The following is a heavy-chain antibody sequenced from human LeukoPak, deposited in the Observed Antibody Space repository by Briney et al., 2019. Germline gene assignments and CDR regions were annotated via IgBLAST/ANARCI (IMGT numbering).Heavy chain of an antibody. J-gene: IGHJ6*04. CDR1: GYSFTSYW. D-gene: IGHD1-1*01. V-gene: IGHV5-51*01. CDR2: IYPGDSDT. Sequence: GESLKISCKGSGYSFTSYWIGWVRQMPGKGLEWMGIIYPGDSDTRYSPSFQGQVTISADKSISTAYLQWSSLKASDTAMYYRARQTTGTTYYYYGMDVWGKGTTVTVSS. CDR3: ARQTTGTTYYYYGMDV.